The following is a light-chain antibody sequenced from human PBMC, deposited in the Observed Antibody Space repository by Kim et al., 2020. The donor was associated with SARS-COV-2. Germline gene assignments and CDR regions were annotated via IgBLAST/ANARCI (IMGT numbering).Light chain of an antibody. CDR3: QQYNNWPPIT. V-gene: IGKV3-15*01. J-gene: IGKJ4*02. CDR2: HAS. Sequence: PGERATLACRASQSVSTYLAWYQQKPGQAPRLLIYHASTRATGIPARFSGSGSGTEFSLTITSLQSEDFAVYHCQQYNNWPPITFGGGTKVDIK. CDR1: QSVSTY.